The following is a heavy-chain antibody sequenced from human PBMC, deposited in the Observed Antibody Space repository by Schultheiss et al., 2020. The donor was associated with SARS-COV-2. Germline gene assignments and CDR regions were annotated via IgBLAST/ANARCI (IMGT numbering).Heavy chain of an antibody. V-gene: IGHV1-18*01. CDR2: ISAYNGNT. CDR1: GGTFSSYA. Sequence: ASVKVSCKASGGTFSSYAISWVRQAPGQGLEWMGWISAYNGNTNYAQKLQGRVAMTTDTSTSTAYMELRSLRSEDTAVYYCARWRADYYDSSGYLFDYWGQGTLVTVSS. CDR3: ARWRADYYDSSGYLFDY. D-gene: IGHD3-22*01. J-gene: IGHJ4*02.